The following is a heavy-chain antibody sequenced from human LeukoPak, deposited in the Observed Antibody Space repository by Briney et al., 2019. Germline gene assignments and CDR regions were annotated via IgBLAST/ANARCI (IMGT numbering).Heavy chain of an antibody. Sequence: GGSLRLSCAASGFTFSSYAMSWVRQAPGKGLEWVSAISGSGGSTYYADSVKGRFTISRDNSKNTLYLQMNSLRAEDTAVYYCAKSGITMVRGVIINWYFDLWGRGTLVTVSS. D-gene: IGHD3-10*01. CDR1: GFTFSSYA. V-gene: IGHV3-23*01. J-gene: IGHJ2*01. CDR2: ISGSGGST. CDR3: AKSGITMVRGVIINWYFDL.